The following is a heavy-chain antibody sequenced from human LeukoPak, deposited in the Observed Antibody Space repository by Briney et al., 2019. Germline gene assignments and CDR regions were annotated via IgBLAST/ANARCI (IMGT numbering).Heavy chain of an antibody. CDR2: IYYSGST. Sequence: SETLSLTCTVSGGSISSSSYYWGWIRQPPGQGLEWIGSIYYSGSTYYNTSRKSRVTISVDTSRNQCSLKLSSVTAADTAVYYCASFYSSGWYSRVVFGYDWFDPWGQGTLVTVSS. J-gene: IGHJ5*02. V-gene: IGHV4-39*01. CDR3: ASFYSSGWYSRVVFGYDWFDP. CDR1: GGSISSSSYY. D-gene: IGHD6-19*01.